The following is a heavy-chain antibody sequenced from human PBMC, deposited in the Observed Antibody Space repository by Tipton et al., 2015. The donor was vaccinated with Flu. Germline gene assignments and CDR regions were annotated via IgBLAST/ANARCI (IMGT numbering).Heavy chain of an antibody. Sequence: LSLTCTVSGYSISSGYYWGWIRQPPGKGLEWIGSIYHSGSTYYNPSLKSRVTISVDTSKNQFSLKLSSVTAADTAVYYCARGSLWFGELEKYGFDPWGQGTLVTVSS. CDR3: ARGSLWFGELEKYGFDP. D-gene: IGHD3-10*01. J-gene: IGHJ5*02. CDR2: IYHSGST. CDR1: GYSISSGYY. V-gene: IGHV4-38-2*02.